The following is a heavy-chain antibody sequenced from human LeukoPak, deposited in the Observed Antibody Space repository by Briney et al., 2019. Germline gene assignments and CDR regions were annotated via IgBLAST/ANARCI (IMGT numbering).Heavy chain of an antibody. J-gene: IGHJ4*02. V-gene: IGHV1-46*02. Sequence: ASVKVSCKASGGTFNTYYTHWVRQAPGQGLEWVGVINPTGTSSNYAQKFQGRVTMTKDTSTRTVFMELNYLTSEDTAVYYCAREKEQKLVQFLFEYWGQGSLVTVSS. CDR1: GGTFNTYY. CDR3: AREKEQKLVQFLFEY. D-gene: IGHD6-13*01. CDR2: INPTGTSS.